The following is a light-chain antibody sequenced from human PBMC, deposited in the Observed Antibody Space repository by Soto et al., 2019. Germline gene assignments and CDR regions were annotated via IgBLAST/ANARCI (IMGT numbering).Light chain of an antibody. CDR2: TTS. CDR3: QQTYSTWT. J-gene: IGKJ1*01. V-gene: IGKV1-39*01. Sequence: QLTQAPSSPSASVGDRVTITFRASQSISRYLNWYQQKPGKAPKLLIYTTSSLQSGVPSRFSGSGSGTDFTLTISSLHPEDFATYYCQQTYSTWTFGQGTKVDIK. CDR1: QSISRY.